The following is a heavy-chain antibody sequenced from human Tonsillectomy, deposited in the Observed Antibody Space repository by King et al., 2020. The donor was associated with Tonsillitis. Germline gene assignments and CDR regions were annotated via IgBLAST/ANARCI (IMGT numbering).Heavy chain of an antibody. D-gene: IGHD5-18*01. Sequence: VQLVESGGVVAQPGGSLRLACAASGFTFDDYTMHWVRQAPGKGLEWVSLVNWYGCNSYYADSVKGRFTISRDNSKNFLYLQMTSLRSEDTALYFCTRALGGQLWPFDYWGPGTLVTVSP. J-gene: IGHJ4*02. V-gene: IGHV3-43*01. CDR3: TRALGGQLWPFDY. CDR1: GFTFDDYT. CDR2: VNWYGCNS.